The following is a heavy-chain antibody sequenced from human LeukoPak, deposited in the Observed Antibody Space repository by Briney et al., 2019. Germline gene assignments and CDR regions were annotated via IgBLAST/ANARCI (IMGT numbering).Heavy chain of an antibody. Sequence: GGSLRLSCAASGFTFGSFSMNWVRQAPGKGLEWVSAIYPSGDSTYYADSVKGRFTISRDNSRNTLYLQMHSLSAEDTAVYYYAKDVKPDSGRDVDYWGQGTLVTVSS. V-gene: IGHV3-23*01. CDR3: AKDVKPDSGRDVDY. D-gene: IGHD6-19*01. CDR1: GFTFGSFS. CDR2: IYPSGDST. J-gene: IGHJ4*02.